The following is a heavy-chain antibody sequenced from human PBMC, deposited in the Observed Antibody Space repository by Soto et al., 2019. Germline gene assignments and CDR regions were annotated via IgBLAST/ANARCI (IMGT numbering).Heavy chain of an antibody. D-gene: IGHD3-3*01. CDR3: TTDAGYYDFWSGYYSDY. V-gene: IGHV3-15*01. CDR1: GFTFSNAW. Sequence: GGSRRLSCVASGFTFSNAWMSWVRQAQGKGLEWVGRIKSKTDGGTTDYAAPVKGRFTISRDDSKNTLYLQMNSLKTEDTAVYYCTTDAGYYDFWSGYYSDYWGQGTLVTVSS. J-gene: IGHJ4*02. CDR2: IKSKTDGGTT.